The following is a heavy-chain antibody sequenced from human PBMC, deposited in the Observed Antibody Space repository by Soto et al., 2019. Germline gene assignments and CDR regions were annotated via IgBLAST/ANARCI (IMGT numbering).Heavy chain of an antibody. CDR1: GGSFSSSSHY. CDR2: IYYDGRT. CDR3: ARRSHTNWPAY. D-gene: IGHD2-8*01. V-gene: IGHV4-39*01. Sequence: PSETLSLTCTVSGGSFSSSSHYWVWIRQPPGKGQEWVGRIYYDGRTYYNASLKSRVNISVDTSKNQFSLKVNSVTVADTAVYYCARRSHTNWPAYWGHGTQVTVSS. J-gene: IGHJ4*01.